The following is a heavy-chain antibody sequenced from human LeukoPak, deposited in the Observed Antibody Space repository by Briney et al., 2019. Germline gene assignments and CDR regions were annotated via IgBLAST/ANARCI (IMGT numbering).Heavy chain of an antibody. J-gene: IGHJ6*03. V-gene: IGHV4-59*12. CDR1: GGSISSYY. CDR3: AREYSSSVYSSSGYYYYMDV. CDR2: IYYSGST. Sequence: ASETLSLTCTVSGGSISSYYWSWIRRPPGKGLEWIGYIYYSGSTNYNPSLKSRVTISVDTSKNQFSLKLSSVTAADTAVYYCAREYSSSVYSSSGYYYYMDVWGKGTTVTVSS. D-gene: IGHD6-6*01.